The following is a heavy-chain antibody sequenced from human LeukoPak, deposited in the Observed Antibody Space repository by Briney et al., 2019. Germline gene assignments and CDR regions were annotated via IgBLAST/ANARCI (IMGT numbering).Heavy chain of an antibody. CDR3: ARAHGYCSGGSCYWFDP. V-gene: IGHV1-18*01. CDR1: GYTFTSYG. Sequence: ASVKVSCKASGYTFTSYGISWVRQAPGQGLEWMGWISAYNGNTNYAQKLQGRVTMTTDTSTSTAYMELRSLRSDDTAVYYCARAHGYCSGGSCYWFDPWGQGTLVTVSP. CDR2: ISAYNGNT. J-gene: IGHJ5*02. D-gene: IGHD2-15*01.